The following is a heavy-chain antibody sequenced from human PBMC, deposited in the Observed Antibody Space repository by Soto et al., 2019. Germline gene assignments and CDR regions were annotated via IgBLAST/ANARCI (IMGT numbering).Heavy chain of an antibody. CDR1: GGSISRSSYY. D-gene: IGHD6-19*01. CDR2: IYYSGST. V-gene: IGHV4-39*01. CDR3: ARRVSDSSGWDFDY. Sequence: SETLSLTCTVSGGSISRSSYYWGWIRQPPGKGLEWIGSIYYSGSTYYNPSLKSRATISVDTTNNQFSLKLSSVTAADTAVYYCARRVSDSSGWDFDYWGQGTLVTVSS. J-gene: IGHJ4*02.